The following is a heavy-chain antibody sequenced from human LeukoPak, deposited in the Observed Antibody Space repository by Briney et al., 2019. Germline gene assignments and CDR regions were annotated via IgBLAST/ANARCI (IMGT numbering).Heavy chain of an antibody. CDR2: IYYSGST. J-gene: IGHJ6*02. D-gene: IGHD1-26*01. CDR3: ARVPTRGSPPFFYYYYGMDV. V-gene: IGHV4-39*07. CDR1: GGSISSSSYY. Sequence: SETLSLTCTVSGGSISSSSYYWGWIRQPPGKGLEWIGSIYYSGSTYYNPSLKSRVTISVDTSKNQFSLKLSSVTAADTAVYYCARVPTRGSPPFFYYYYGMDVWGQGTTVTVSS.